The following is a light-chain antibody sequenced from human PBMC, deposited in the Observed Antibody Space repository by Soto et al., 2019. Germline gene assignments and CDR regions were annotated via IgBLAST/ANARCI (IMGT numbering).Light chain of an antibody. J-gene: IGKJ5*01. V-gene: IGKV3-15*01. CDR1: QSVSIL. CDR2: GAS. CDR3: QQYNSWPPIT. Sequence: EIVMTQSPATLSVSSGERATLSCGASQSVSILLAWYQQKPGQAPRLLVYGASTRATGVPARFSGSGSGTDFTLTISRLEPEDFAVYYCQQYNSWPPITFGQGIRLEIK.